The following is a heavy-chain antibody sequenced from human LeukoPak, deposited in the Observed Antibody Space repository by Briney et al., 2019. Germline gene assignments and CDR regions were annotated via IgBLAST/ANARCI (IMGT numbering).Heavy chain of an antibody. Sequence: GGSLRLSCEASGFIFSTYSMNWVRQAPGKGLEWVSYISSSSSTIYYADSVKGRFTISRDNAKNSLSLQMNSLRAGDTAVFYCARQSRPGYFDYWGQGTLVTVSS. J-gene: IGHJ4*02. CDR3: ARQSRPGYFDY. CDR1: GFIFSTYS. CDR2: ISSSSSTI. V-gene: IGHV3-48*01.